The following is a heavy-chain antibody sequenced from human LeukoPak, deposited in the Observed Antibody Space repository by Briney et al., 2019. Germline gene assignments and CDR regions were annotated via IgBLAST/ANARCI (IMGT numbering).Heavy chain of an antibody. CDR2: INWNGDRT. J-gene: IGHJ4*02. V-gene: IGHV3-20*04. CDR3: AVMGGEHLVLDY. CDR1: GFDFDDYG. Sequence: GGSLRLSCAASGFDFDDYGMSWVRQAPGKGLQWVSNINWNGDRTAYGDSVKGRFTISRDNSKNTLYLQMNSLRAEDTAVYYCAVMGGEHLVLDYWGQGTLVTVSS. D-gene: IGHD6-6*01.